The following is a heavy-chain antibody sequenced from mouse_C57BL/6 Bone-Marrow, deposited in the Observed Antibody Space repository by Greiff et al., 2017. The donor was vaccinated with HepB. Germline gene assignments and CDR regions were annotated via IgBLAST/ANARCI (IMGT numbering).Heavy chain of an antibody. V-gene: IGHV5-15*01. CDR1: GFTFSDYG. D-gene: IGHD1-1*01. Sequence: EVKLIESGGGLVQPGGSLKLSCAASGFTFSDYGMAWVRQAPRKGPEWVAFISNLAYSIYYADTVTGRFTISRENAKNTLYLEMSSLRSEDTAMYYCARCDYYGSRAPDVWGTGTTVTVSS. CDR3: ARCDYYGSRAPDV. J-gene: IGHJ1*03. CDR2: ISNLAYSI.